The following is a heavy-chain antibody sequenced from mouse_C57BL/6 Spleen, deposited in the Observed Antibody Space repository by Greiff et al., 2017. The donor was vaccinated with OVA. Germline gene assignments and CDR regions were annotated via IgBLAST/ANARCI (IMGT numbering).Heavy chain of an antibody. V-gene: IGHV1-42*01. Sequence: VQLKQSGPELVKPGASVKISCKASGYSFTGYYMNWVKQSPEKSLEWIGEINPSTGGTTYNQKFKAKATLTVDKSSSTAYMQLKSLTSEDSAVYYCAGYSNPYYFDYWGQGTTLTVSS. CDR2: INPSTGGT. J-gene: IGHJ2*01. CDR3: AGYSNPYYFDY. CDR1: GYSFTGYY. D-gene: IGHD2-5*01.